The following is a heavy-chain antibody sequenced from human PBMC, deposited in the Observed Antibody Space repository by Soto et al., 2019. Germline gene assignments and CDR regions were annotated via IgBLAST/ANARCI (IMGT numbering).Heavy chain of an antibody. CDR3: ASRYYDSSGYPLSDY. V-gene: IGHV4-4*02. J-gene: IGHJ4*02. CDR2: IYHSGST. Sequence: QVQLQESGPGLVKPSGTLSLTCAVSGGSISSSNWWSWVRQPPGKGLEWIGEIYHSGSTNYNPSLKRRVTISVDKSKNQCSLKLSSVTAADTAVYYCASRYYDSSGYPLSDYWGQGTLVTVSS. CDR1: GGSISSSNW. D-gene: IGHD3-22*01.